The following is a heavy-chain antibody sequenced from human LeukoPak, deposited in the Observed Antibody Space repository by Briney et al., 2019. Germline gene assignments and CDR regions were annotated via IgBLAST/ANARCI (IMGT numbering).Heavy chain of an antibody. J-gene: IGHJ4*02. CDR3: AKEWGYQLLWDGFDY. CDR2: TSYDGSYK. V-gene: IGHV3-30*18. Sequence: GKSLRLSCAASGFTFSSYGMHWVRQAPGKGLEWVAVTSYDGSYKYYMDSVKGRFTISRDNSKNTLHLQMDSLRNEDTAVYYCAKEWGYQLLWDGFDYWGQGTLVTVSS. D-gene: IGHD2-2*01. CDR1: GFTFSSYG.